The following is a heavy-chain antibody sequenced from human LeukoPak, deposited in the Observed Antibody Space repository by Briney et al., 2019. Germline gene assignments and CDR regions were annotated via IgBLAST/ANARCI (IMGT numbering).Heavy chain of an antibody. CDR3: ARARIAAAGLDY. V-gene: IGHV4-59*01. Sequence: SETLSLTRTVSGGSISSYYWSWIRQPPGKGLEWIGYIYYSGSTNYNPSLKSRVTISVDTSKNQFSLKLSSVTAADTAVYYCARARIAAAGLDYWGQGTLVTVSS. CDR1: GGSISSYY. D-gene: IGHD6-13*01. J-gene: IGHJ4*02. CDR2: IYYSGST.